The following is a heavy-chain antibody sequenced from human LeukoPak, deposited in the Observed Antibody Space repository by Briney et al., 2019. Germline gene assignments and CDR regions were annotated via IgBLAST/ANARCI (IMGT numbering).Heavy chain of an antibody. V-gene: IGHV4-4*02. CDR1: GGSISSSNW. D-gene: IGHD6-19*01. J-gene: IGHJ6*03. Sequence: SETLSLTCAVSGGSISSSNWWSWVRQPPGKGLEWIGEIYHSGSTNYNPSLKSRVTTSVDTSKNQFSLKLSSVTAADTAVYYCAREPRWYSSGLFDYMDVWGKGTTVTISS. CDR3: AREPRWYSSGLFDYMDV. CDR2: IYHSGST.